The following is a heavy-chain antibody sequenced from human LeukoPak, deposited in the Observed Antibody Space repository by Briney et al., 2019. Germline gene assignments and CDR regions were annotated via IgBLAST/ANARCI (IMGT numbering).Heavy chain of an antibody. V-gene: IGHV1-18*01. CDR2: ISAYNGNT. J-gene: IGHJ6*02. CDR1: GYTFTSYG. Sequence: ASVKVSCKASGYTFTSYGISWVRQAPGQGLEWMGWISAYNGNTNYAQKLQGRVTMTTDTSTSTAYMELRSLRSDDTAVYYCARDLRSSRTNYYGMDVWGQGTTVTVSS. D-gene: IGHD6-13*01. CDR3: ARDLRSSRTNYYGMDV.